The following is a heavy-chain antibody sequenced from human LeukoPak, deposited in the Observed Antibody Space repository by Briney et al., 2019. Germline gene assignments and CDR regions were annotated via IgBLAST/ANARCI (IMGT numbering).Heavy chain of an antibody. D-gene: IGHD1-26*01. CDR2: IKQDGSEK. J-gene: IGHJ4*02. CDR1: GFTFSSYW. Sequence: PGGSLRLPCAASGFTFSSYWMSWVRQAPGKGLEWVANIKQDGSEKYYVDSVKGRFTISRDNAKNSLYLQMNSLRAEDTAVYYCAREIGGSYFGYFDYWGQGTLVTVSS. CDR3: AREIGGSYFGYFDY. V-gene: IGHV3-7*04.